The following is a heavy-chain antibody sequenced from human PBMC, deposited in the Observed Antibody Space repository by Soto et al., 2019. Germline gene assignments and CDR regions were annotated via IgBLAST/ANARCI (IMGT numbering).Heavy chain of an antibody. J-gene: IGHJ6*02. CDR1: GFTFTSSA. D-gene: IGHD6-19*01. Sequence: SVKVSCKASGFTFTSSAVQWVRQARGQRLEWKGWIVVGSGNTNYAQKFQERVTITRDMSTSTAYMELSSLRSEDTAVYYCAVHSSGWSYYYYGMDVWGQGTTVTVSS. V-gene: IGHV1-58*01. CDR2: IVVGSGNT. CDR3: AVHSSGWSYYYYGMDV.